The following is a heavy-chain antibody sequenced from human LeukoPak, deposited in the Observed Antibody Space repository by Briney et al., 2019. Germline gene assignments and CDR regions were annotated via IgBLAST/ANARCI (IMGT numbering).Heavy chain of an antibody. D-gene: IGHD5-18*01. CDR2: INTDGTRT. CDR1: GFTFKNNW. Sequence: GGSLRLSCAASGFTFKNNWMHWVRQAPGKGLMWVSRINTDGTRTTYADSVRGRFTISRDNAKRTLYLQMSSLKAEDTAVYYCARIIGYSNQFDYWGQGTLVTVSS. CDR3: ARIIGYSNQFDY. J-gene: IGHJ4*02. V-gene: IGHV3-74*01.